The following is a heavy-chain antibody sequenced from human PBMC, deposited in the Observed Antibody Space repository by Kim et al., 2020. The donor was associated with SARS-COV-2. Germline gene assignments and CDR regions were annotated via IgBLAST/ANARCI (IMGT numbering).Heavy chain of an antibody. Sequence: GGSLRLSCAASGFTFSDYYMSWIRQAPGKGLEWVSYISSSSSYTNYADSVKGRFTISRDNAKNSLYLQMNSLRAEDTAVYYCASSTIYFDWLFPRPPYYYYGMDVWGQGTTVTVSS. V-gene: IGHV3-11*03. CDR2: ISSSSSYT. CDR3: ASSTIYFDWLFPRPPYYYYGMDV. J-gene: IGHJ6*02. CDR1: GFTFSDYY. D-gene: IGHD3-9*01.